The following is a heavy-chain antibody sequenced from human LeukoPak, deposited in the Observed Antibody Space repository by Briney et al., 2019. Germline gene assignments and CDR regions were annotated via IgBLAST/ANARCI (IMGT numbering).Heavy chain of an antibody. J-gene: IGHJ4*02. D-gene: IGHD6-6*01. Sequence: GASVKVSCKASGYTFTSYYMHWVRQATGQGLEWMGWMNPNSGNTGYAQKFQGRVTITRNTSISTAYMELSSLRSEDTAVYYCARSVGQLPDYWGQGTLVTVSS. V-gene: IGHV1-8*03. CDR1: GYTFTSYY. CDR2: MNPNSGNT. CDR3: ARSVGQLPDY.